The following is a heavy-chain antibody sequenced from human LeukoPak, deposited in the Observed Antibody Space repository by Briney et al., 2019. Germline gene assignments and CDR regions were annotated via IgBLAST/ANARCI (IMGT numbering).Heavy chain of an antibody. CDR1: GVSISSSNSY. CDR3: ASLSEYCSHGSCYLGWFDP. J-gene: IGHJ5*02. D-gene: IGHD2-15*01. V-gene: IGHV4-39*07. CDR2: IYYSGNT. Sequence: PSETLSLTCTVSGVSISSSNSYWGWIRQPPGKGLEWIGSIYYSGNTYYNASLKSQVSISIDTSKNQFSLKLSSVTAADTAVYYCASLSEYCSHGSCYLGWFDPWGQGTLVTVSS.